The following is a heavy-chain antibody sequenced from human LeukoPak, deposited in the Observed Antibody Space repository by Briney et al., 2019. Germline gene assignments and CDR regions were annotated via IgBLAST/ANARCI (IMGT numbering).Heavy chain of an antibody. D-gene: IGHD2-15*01. Sequence: SETLSLTCTVSGFSISGGYYWGWIRQPSGKGLGWITNIYHSGSTYYNPSLKSRVTISVDTSKNHFSLKLSSVTAADTAVYYCARTLDCSGGSCSSPEHYNYIDVWGKGTTVTVSS. J-gene: IGHJ6*03. V-gene: IGHV4-38-2*02. CDR2: IYHSGST. CDR3: ARTLDCSGGSCSSPEHYNYIDV. CDR1: GFSISGGYY.